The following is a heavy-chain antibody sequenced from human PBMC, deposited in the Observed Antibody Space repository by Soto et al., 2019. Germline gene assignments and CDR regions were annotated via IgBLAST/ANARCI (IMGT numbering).Heavy chain of an antibody. CDR3: ARARGGDGDYVYAFDI. CDR1: GFTFSSYS. V-gene: IGHV3-21*01. D-gene: IGHD4-17*01. Sequence: GGSLRLSCAASGFTFSSYSMNWVRQAPGKGLEWVSSISSSSSYIYYADSVKGRFTISRDNAKNSLYLQMNSLRAEDTAVYYCARARGGDGDYVYAFDIWGQGTMVTVSS. CDR2: ISSSSSYI. J-gene: IGHJ3*02.